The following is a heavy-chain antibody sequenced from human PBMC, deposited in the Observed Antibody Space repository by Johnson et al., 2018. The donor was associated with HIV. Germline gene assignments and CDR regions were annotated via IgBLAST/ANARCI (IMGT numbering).Heavy chain of an antibody. CDR3: TRGSLTDDAFDV. CDR1: GFTFSSYA. CDR2: ISYDGSNK. J-gene: IGHJ3*01. D-gene: IGHD1-14*01. Sequence: QVQLVESGGGVVQPGRSLRLSCAASGFTFSSYAMHWVRQAPGKGLEWVAIISYDGSNKYYADSVKGRFTISRDNSKNTLYLQMNSLRPEDTAVYYCTRGSLTDDAFDVWGLGTMVTVSS. V-gene: IGHV3-30-3*01.